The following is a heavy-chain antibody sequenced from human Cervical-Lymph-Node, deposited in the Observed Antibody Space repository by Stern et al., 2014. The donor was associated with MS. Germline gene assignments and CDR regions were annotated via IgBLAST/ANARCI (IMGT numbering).Heavy chain of an antibody. J-gene: IGHJ5*01. CDR3: AKDDYYYDSGGYLGWFDS. D-gene: IGHD3-22*01. CDR1: GFTFSSSA. CDR2: IGGSGDST. V-gene: IGHV3-23*04. Sequence: EVQLVESGGGLVQPGGSLRLSCAASGFTFSSSAMSWVRQAPGKGLEWVSAIGGSGDSTYYGDSVKGRFTISRDNSKNTLYLQMNSLRAEDTAVYYCAKDDYYYDSGGYLGWFDSWGQGTLVTVSS.